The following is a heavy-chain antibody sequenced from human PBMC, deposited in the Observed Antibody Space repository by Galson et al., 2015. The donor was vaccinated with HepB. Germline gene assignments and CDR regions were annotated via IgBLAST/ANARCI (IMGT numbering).Heavy chain of an antibody. J-gene: IGHJ4*02. D-gene: IGHD7-27*01. CDR1: GFTFNDYN. Sequence: SLRLSCAASGFTFNDYNMIWGRQAPGKGLEWVSSINSDSTYIYYADSVRGRFTISRDNAKNSLYLQMNSLRVEDTAIYYCARDPPLGAPFDYWGQGTLVTVSS. V-gene: IGHV3-21*01. CDR2: INSDSTYI. CDR3: ARDPPLGAPFDY.